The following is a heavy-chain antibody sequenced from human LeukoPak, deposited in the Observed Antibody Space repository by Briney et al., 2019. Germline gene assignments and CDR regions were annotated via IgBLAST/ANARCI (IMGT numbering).Heavy chain of an antibody. Sequence: GGSLRLSCAASGFTFSSYWMTWVRQAPGKGLAWVANINQDGSGKYYVDSVKGRFTISRDNAKNSLYLQMNSLRAEDTAVYYCARDRWGYSYGGDWGQGTLVTVSS. CDR1: GFTFSSYW. D-gene: IGHD5-18*01. V-gene: IGHV3-7*01. CDR3: ARDRWGYSYGGD. CDR2: INQDGSGK. J-gene: IGHJ4*02.